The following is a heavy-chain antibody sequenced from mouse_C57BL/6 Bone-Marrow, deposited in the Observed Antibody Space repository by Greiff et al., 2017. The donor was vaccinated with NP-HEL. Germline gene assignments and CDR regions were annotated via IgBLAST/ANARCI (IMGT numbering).Heavy chain of an antibody. J-gene: IGHJ3*01. D-gene: IGHD1-1*01. CDR3: ATEEGYYYGSRAWFAY. CDR1: GYTFTDYY. CDR2: IYPGSGNT. V-gene: IGHV1-76*01. Sequence: QVHVKQSGAELVRPGASVKLSCKASGYTFTDYYINWVKQRPGQGLEWIARIYPGSGNTYYNEKFKGKATLTAEKSSSTAYMQLSSLTSEDSAVYFCATEEGYYYGSRAWFAYWGQGTLVTVSA.